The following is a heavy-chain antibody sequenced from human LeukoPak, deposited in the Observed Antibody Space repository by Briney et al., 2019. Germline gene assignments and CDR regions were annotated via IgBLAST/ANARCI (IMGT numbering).Heavy chain of an antibody. Sequence: PSETLSLTCSVSGDSISSSESHWGWIRQTPGKGLEWIESMSYSGSTYYNPSLQSRVSISIDTSRNQFSLKLNSVTAADTAVYYCARRYSGSRDAFDIWGQGTMVTVSS. CDR2: MSYSGST. J-gene: IGHJ3*02. D-gene: IGHD1-26*01. V-gene: IGHV4-39*07. CDR3: ARRYSGSRDAFDI. CDR1: GDSISSSESH.